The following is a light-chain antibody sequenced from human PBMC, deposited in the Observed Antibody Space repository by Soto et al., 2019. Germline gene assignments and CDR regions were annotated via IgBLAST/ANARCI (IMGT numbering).Light chain of an antibody. CDR1: QGISSY. J-gene: IGKJ1*01. V-gene: IGKV1-39*01. CDR2: AAS. Sequence: IQLTQSPSSLSASVGDRVTITCRASQGISSYLSLYQQKPEKAPKLLIYAASALQSGVATRFSGSRSGTDFTLTISSLQPEDVATYYWQQSYSRVTFGQGTKVDIK. CDR3: QQSYSRVT.